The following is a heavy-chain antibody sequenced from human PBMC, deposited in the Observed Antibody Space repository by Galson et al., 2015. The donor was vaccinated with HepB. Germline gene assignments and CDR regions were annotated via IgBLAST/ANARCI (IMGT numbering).Heavy chain of an antibody. Sequence: SLRLSCAASGFTFTSYAMSWVRQAPGKGLEWVSAIGGSGGSTYYADSVKGRFTISRDNSNNTVFLQMNNLRAEDTALYYCAKRDSGIVVGSFDCWGQGTLVTVSS. J-gene: IGHJ4*02. CDR3: AKRDSGIVVGSFDC. CDR1: GFTFTSYA. CDR2: IGGSGGST. D-gene: IGHD2-15*01. V-gene: IGHV3-23*01.